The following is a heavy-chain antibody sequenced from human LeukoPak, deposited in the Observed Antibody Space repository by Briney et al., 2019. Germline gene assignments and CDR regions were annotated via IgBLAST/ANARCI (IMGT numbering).Heavy chain of an antibody. D-gene: IGHD2-2*01. V-gene: IGHV3-21*01. CDR1: GFTVSSYS. CDR2: ISSSSSYI. J-gene: IGHJ3*02. Sequence: GGSLRLSCAASGFTVSSYSMNWIRQAPGTGLEWVSSISSSSSYIYYADSVKGRFTISRDNAKNSPYLQMNSLRAEDTAVYYCAVNYCSSTSCYVDAFDIWGQGTMVTVSS. CDR3: AVNYCSSTSCYVDAFDI.